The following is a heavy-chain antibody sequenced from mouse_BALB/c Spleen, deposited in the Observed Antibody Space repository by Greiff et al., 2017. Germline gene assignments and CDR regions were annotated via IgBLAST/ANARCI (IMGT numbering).Heavy chain of an antibody. Sequence: VHLVESGPGLVAPSQSLSITCTVSGFSLTGYGVNWVRQPPGKGLEWLGMIWGDGSTDYNSALKSRLSISKDNSKSQVFLKMNSLQTDDTARYYCARSYYRYDGVYYAMDYWGQGTSVTVSS. CDR2: IWGDGST. CDR3: ARSYYRYDGVYYAMDY. J-gene: IGHJ4*01. CDR1: GFSLTGYG. D-gene: IGHD2-14*01. V-gene: IGHV2-6-7*01.